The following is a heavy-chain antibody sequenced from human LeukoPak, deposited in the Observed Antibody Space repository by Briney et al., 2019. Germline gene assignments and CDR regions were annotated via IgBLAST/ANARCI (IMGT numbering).Heavy chain of an antibody. CDR1: GGTFSSYA. Sequence: ASVKVSCKASGGTFSSYAISWVRQAPGQGLEWMGGIIPIFGTANYAQKFQGRVTITRDTSASTAYMELSSLRSEDTAVYYCARDPGVAVAGAFDYWGQGTLVTVSS. CDR3: ARDPGVAVAGAFDY. D-gene: IGHD6-19*01. V-gene: IGHV1-69*05. CDR2: IIPIFGTA. J-gene: IGHJ4*02.